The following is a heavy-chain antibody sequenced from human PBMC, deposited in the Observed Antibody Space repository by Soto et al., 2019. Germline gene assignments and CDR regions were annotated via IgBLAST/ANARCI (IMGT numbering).Heavy chain of an antibody. D-gene: IGHD6-19*01. CDR2: IIPIFGTA. Sequence: SVKVSCKASGGTFSSYAISWVRQAPGQGLEWMGGIIPIFGTANYAQKFQGRVTITADKSTSTAYMELSSLRSEDTAVYYCARTHIGIRMKAGTWFDPWGQGTLVTVSS. CDR3: ARTHIGIRMKAGTWFDP. J-gene: IGHJ5*02. V-gene: IGHV1-69*06. CDR1: GGTFSSYA.